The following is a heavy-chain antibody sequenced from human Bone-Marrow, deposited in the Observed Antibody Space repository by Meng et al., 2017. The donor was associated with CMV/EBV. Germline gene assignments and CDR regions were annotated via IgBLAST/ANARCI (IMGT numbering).Heavy chain of an antibody. CDR1: GYTFTSYG. Sequence: ASVKVSCKASGYTFTSYGISWVRQAPGQGLEWMGWISAYNGNTNYAQKLQGRVTMTTDTSTSTAYMELRSLRSDDTAVYYCARSRTGYSSSWYGSNAFDIWGQGTRVTGSS. V-gene: IGHV1-18*01. D-gene: IGHD6-13*01. CDR2: ISAYNGNT. CDR3: ARSRTGYSSSWYGSNAFDI. J-gene: IGHJ3*02.